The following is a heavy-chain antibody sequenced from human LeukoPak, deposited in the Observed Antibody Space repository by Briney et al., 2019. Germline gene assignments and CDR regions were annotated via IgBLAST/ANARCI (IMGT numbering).Heavy chain of an antibody. CDR3: ARPYSSSCPFGY. CDR2: INSDGSST. D-gene: IGHD6-13*01. CDR1: GFTFSNYW. J-gene: IGHJ4*02. V-gene: IGHV3-74*01. Sequence: GGSLRLSCAASGFTFSNYWMHWVRQAPGKGLVWVSRINSDGSSTTYADSVKGRFIISRDNAKNTLYLQMNSLRADDTAVYYCARPYSSSCPFGYWGQGTLVTVSS.